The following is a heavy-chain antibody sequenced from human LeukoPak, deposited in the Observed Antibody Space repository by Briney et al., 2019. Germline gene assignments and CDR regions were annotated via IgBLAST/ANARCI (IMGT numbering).Heavy chain of an antibody. CDR2: INPNSGGT. CDR3: ARIAARPKHNWFDP. CDR1: GYTFTGYY. V-gene: IGHV1-2*02. D-gene: IGHD6-6*01. J-gene: IGHJ5*02. Sequence: ASVKVSCKASGYTFTGYYMHWVRQAPGQGLEWTGWINPNSGGTNYAQKFQGRVTMTRDTSISTAYMELSRLRSDDTAVYYCARIAARPKHNWFDPWGQGTLVTVSS.